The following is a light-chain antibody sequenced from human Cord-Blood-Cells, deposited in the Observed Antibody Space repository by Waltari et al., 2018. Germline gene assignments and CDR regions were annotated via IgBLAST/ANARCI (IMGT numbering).Light chain of an antibody. Sequence: SYVLTQPPSVSVAPGKTARITCGGNNIGSKSVHWYQQKPDRTPVLVVDDDSDRPSGIPGRFAGSNAGNTATLTISMVEAGDEADYCCQVLDSRSDHVVFGGGTKLTVL. V-gene: IGLV3-21*03. CDR2: DDS. CDR1: NIGSKS. CDR3: QVLDSRSDHVV. J-gene: IGLJ2*01.